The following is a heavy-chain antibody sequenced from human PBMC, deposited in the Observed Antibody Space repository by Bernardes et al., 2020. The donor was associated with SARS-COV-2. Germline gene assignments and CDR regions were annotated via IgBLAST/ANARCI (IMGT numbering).Heavy chain of an antibody. CDR3: VRVVDP. J-gene: IGHJ5*02. CDR2: LNPNDGRT. CDR1: GYIFTSYY. Sequence: ASMKVSCKASGYIFTSYYIQWVRQVPGQGLEWMGMLNPNDGRTSYAEKFQGRLTLTRDTSTSTGYMELTSLRSDDTAVYYCVRVVDPWGQGTPVVVSS. D-gene: IGHD2-15*01. V-gene: IGHV1-46*01.